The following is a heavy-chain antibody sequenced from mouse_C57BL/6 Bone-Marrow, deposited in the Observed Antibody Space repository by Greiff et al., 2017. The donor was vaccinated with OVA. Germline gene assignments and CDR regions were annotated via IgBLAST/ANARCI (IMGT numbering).Heavy chain of an antibody. J-gene: IGHJ3*01. Sequence: QVQLQQPGAELVKPGASVKLSCKASGYTFTSYWMQWVKQRPGQGLEWIGEIDPSDSYTNYNQKFKGKATVTVDTSSSTAYMQLSSLTSEDSAVYDCASAVFAYWGQGTLVTVSA. V-gene: IGHV1-50*01. CDR1: GYTFTSYW. CDR2: IDPSDSYT. CDR3: ASAVFAY.